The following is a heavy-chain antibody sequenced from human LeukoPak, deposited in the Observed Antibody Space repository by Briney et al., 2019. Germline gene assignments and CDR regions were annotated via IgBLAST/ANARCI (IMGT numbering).Heavy chain of an antibody. V-gene: IGHV3-74*01. Sequence: GGSLRLSCAASGFTFDDYAMHWVRQAPGKGLVWVSRISSDGSSTNYADSVKGRFTISRDNAKNTLYLQMNSLRAEDTAVYYCARPIFDSSGYYFSDWGQGTLVTVSS. CDR1: GFTFDDYA. D-gene: IGHD3-22*01. J-gene: IGHJ4*02. CDR3: ARPIFDSSGYYFSD. CDR2: ISSDGSST.